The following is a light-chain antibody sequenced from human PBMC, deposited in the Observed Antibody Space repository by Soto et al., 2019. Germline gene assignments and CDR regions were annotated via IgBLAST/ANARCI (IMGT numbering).Light chain of an antibody. J-gene: IGLJ1*01. CDR1: SSDVGGYNY. V-gene: IGLV2-14*01. CDR3: SSYTSSSTYV. Sequence: QSALTQPASVSGSPGQSITISCTGTSSDVGGYNYVSWYQQHPGKAPKLMIYDVSNRPSGVSNRFSGSKSGNTASLTISGLQAEHEADYYCSSYTSSSTYVFGTGTNHRP. CDR2: DVS.